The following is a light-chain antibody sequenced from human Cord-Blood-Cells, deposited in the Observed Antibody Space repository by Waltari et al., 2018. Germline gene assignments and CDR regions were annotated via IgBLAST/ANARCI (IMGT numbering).Light chain of an antibody. CDR1: SSDVWSYKL. J-gene: IGLJ3*02. V-gene: IGLV2-23*01. CDR3: CSYAGSSTWV. CDR2: EGS. Sequence: QSALTPPASVSASPGQALSRSCTGTSSDVWSYKLVSWYQQHPGKAPKLTIYEGSKRPSGVSNRFAGSKSGNTASLTISGLQAEDEADYYCCSYAGSSTWVFGGGTKLTVL.